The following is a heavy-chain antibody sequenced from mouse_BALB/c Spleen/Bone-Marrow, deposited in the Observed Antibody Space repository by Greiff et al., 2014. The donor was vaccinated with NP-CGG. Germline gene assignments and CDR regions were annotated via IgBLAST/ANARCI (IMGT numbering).Heavy chain of an antibody. CDR3: ARDYHGSSYGFAY. D-gene: IGHD1-1*01. J-gene: IGHJ3*01. Sequence: EVQLQESGPELVKPGASMKISCKASGYSFTGYTMNWVKQSHGKNLEWIGLINPYNGGTSYNQKFKGKATLTADKSSSTAYMELLSLTSEDSAVYYCARDYHGSSYGFAYWGQGTLVTVSA. V-gene: IGHV1-18*01. CDR2: INPYNGGT. CDR1: GYSFTGYT.